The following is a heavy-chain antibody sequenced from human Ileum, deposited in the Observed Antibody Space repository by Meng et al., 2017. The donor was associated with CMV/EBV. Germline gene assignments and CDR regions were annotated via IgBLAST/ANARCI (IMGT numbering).Heavy chain of an antibody. J-gene: IGHJ4*02. CDR3: ARQSAAAYDY. CDR2: IYTNENT. CDR1: GGSISSGSYY. V-gene: IGHV4-61*02. Sequence: QGQLQAPGPGLVKPSQTLSLTCTVSGGSISSGSYYWTWIRQSAGKGLEWIGRIYTNENTNYNPSLKSRVTISIDTSKNQFSLKLTSVTAADTALYYCARQSAAAYDYWGQGTLVTVSS. D-gene: IGHD6-13*01.